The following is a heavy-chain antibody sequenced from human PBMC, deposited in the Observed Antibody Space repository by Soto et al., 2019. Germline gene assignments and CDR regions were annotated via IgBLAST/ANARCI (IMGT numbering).Heavy chain of an antibody. V-gene: IGHV1-69*01. Sequence: QVQLVQSGAEVKKPGSSVKVSCKASGGTFSSYAISWVRQAPGQGLEWMGGIIPIFGTANYAQKFQGRVTITADESTSTAYMELSSLRSEDTAVYYCASGGVRKSSSSWYDSSFDYWGQGTLVTVSS. J-gene: IGHJ4*02. D-gene: IGHD6-13*01. CDR3: ASGGVRKSSSSWYDSSFDY. CDR1: GGTFSSYA. CDR2: IIPIFGTA.